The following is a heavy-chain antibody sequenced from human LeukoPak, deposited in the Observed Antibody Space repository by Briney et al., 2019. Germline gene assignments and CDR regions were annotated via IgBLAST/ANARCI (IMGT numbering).Heavy chain of an antibody. D-gene: IGHD6-13*01. V-gene: IGHV4-39*01. J-gene: IGHJ4*02. CDR3: ARRYSSNWYIRYFDS. CDR2: IHYTDCT. CDR1: GDSFRISSYH. Sequence: SETLSLTCTVSGDSFRISSYHWVWIRQPPGRGLEWLGCIHYTDCTYYNPSLKSRLTIHVDTSKKQFSLNLRSVTAADTAVYYCARRYSSNWYIRYFDSWGQGTLVPVSS.